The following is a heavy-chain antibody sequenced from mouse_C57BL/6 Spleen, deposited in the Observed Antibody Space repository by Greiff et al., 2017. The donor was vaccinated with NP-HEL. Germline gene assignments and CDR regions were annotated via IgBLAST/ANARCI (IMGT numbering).Heavy chain of an antibody. CDR2: INPSTGGT. J-gene: IGHJ4*01. CDR3: ARPLVYGGYHYDMDD. V-gene: IGHV1-42*01. D-gene: IGHD2-3*01. Sequence: EVQLVESGPGLVKPGASVKISCKASGYSFPGYYMNWVKQTPEKSLEWIGEINPSTGGTTYNKLFKATATLTVAKSSSTAYMQLKSLTSEDSAVYYCARPLVYGGYHYDMDDWGQGTSVTVSS. CDR1: GYSFPGYY.